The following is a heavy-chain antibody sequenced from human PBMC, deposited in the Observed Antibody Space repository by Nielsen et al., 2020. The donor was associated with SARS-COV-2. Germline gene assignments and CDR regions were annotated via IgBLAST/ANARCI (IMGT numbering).Heavy chain of an antibody. J-gene: IGHJ4*02. Sequence: SETLSLTCAVYGGSFSGYYWSWIRQPPGKGLEWIGEINHSGSTSYSPSLKSRVTISVDTSKNQFSLKLNSVTAADTAVYYCAKGTDSRKQGYWGQGTLVTVSA. CDR3: AKGTDSRKQGY. CDR1: GGSFSGYY. D-gene: IGHD6-13*01. CDR2: INHSGST. V-gene: IGHV4-34*01.